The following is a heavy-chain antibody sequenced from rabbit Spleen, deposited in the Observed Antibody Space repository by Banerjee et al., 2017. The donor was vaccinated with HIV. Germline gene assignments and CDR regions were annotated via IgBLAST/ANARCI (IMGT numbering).Heavy chain of an antibody. J-gene: IGHJ6*01. CDR1: GFTISSGYY. V-gene: IGHV1S40*01. CDR3: ARDSGTSFSSYGMDL. D-gene: IGHD8-1*01. CDR2: IDPVFGNT. Sequence: QSLEESGGDLVQPEGSLTLTCKASGFTISSGYYMTWVRQAPGKGLEWTGYIDPVFGNTYYATWAKGRFTISKTSSTTVTLQMTSLTAADTATYFCARDSGTSFSSYGMDLWGQGTLVTVS.